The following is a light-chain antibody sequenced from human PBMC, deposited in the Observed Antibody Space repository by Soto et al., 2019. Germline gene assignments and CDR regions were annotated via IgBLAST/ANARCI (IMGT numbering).Light chain of an antibody. Sequence: ETVMTQFPATLSVSPGERATLSCRASQYVSTNLAWYQQQPGQPPRLLIYDISNRATGIPARFSGSGSETEFALTISSLQPDDFATYYCQHYNSYSEAFGQGTKVELK. CDR1: QYVSTN. CDR3: QHYNSYSEA. V-gene: IGKV3D-15*01. CDR2: DIS. J-gene: IGKJ1*01.